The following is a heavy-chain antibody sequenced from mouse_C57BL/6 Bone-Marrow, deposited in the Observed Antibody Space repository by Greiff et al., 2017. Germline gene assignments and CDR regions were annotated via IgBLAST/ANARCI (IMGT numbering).Heavy chain of an antibody. CDR1: GYTFTSYW. V-gene: IGHV1-64*01. J-gene: IGHJ2*01. CDR3: ALWIRRGFDY. Sequence: QVQLQQPGAELVKPGASVKLSCKASGYTFTSYWMHWVKQRPGQGLEWIGMIHPNSGSTNYNEKFKSKATLTVDKSSSTAYMQLRSLTSEDSAVYYCALWIRRGFDYWGQGTTLTVSS. D-gene: IGHD2-2*01. CDR2: IHPNSGST.